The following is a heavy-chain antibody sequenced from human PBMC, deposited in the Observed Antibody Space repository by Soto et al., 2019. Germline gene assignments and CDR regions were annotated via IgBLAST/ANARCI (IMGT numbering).Heavy chain of an antibody. V-gene: IGHV3-15*01. CDR3: STDLGYYGMDI. D-gene: IGHD6-13*01. Sequence: EVQLVESGGGLVKPGGSLRLSCATSGFPFTNGWRSWVRQAPGKGLEWVGRIKSKTDGETRDFAGPVKDKLTISRDDSKKTLYLQMNSLKCEDTAVYYSSTDLGYYGMDIWGQGTTVTVSS. CDR2: IKSKTDGETR. CDR1: GFPFTNGW. J-gene: IGHJ6*02.